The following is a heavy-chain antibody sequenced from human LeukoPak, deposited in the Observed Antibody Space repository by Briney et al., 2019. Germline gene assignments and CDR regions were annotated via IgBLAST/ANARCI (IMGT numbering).Heavy chain of an antibody. D-gene: IGHD2-2*01. J-gene: IGHJ4*02. CDR2: IWFDGSNK. V-gene: IGHV3-33*01. CDR3: ARVRSTTSYFYFDY. Sequence: GGSLRLSCAASGFTFSTYGMHWVRQAPGKGLEWLAIIWFDGSNKYYADSVKDRFTISRDNSKNTLYLQMNSLRAEDTAVYYCARVRSTTSYFYFDYWGQGTLVTVSS. CDR1: GFTFSTYG.